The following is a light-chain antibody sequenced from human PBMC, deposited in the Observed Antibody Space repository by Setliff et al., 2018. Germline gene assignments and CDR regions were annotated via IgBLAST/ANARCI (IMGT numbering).Light chain of an antibody. Sequence: QSALTQPASVSGSPGQSITISCTGSSSDIGAYDYVSWYQQHPSKAPKLMISDVIKRPSGVSDRFSGSKSGNTASLTISGLQAEDEADYYCSSYTTSSTVLFGGGTKGTVL. CDR1: SSDIGAYDY. J-gene: IGLJ2*01. CDR2: DVI. CDR3: SSYTTSSTVL. V-gene: IGLV2-14*01.